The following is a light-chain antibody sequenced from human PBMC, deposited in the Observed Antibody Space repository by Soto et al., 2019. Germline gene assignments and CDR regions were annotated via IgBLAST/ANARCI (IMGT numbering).Light chain of an antibody. CDR1: QSISNW. J-gene: IGKJ1*01. CDR3: QHYYSYPWT. V-gene: IGKV1-5*03. Sequence: DIQMTQSPSTLSASVGDRVTITCRASQSISNWLAWYQQKPGKAPKLLIYKASSLESGVPSRFSGSGSGTEFTLTISSLQPDDFATYYCQHYYSYPWTFGQGTKVDNK. CDR2: KAS.